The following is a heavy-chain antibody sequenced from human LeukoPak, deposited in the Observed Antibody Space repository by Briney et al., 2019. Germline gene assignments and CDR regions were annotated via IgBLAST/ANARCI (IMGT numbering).Heavy chain of an antibody. CDR3: AGYGRGRLYYFDY. D-gene: IGHD5-18*01. CDR2: IYHSGST. V-gene: IGHV4-30-2*01. CDR1: GGSISSGGYS. Sequence: SETLSLTCAVSGGSISSGGYSWSWIRQPPGKGLEWIGYIYHSGSTYYNPSLKSRVTISVDRSKNQFSLKLSSVTAADTAVYYCAGYGRGRLYYFDYWGQGTLVTVSS. J-gene: IGHJ4*02.